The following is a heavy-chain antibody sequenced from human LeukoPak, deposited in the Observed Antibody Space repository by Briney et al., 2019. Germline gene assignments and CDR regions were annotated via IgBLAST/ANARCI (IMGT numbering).Heavy chain of an antibody. V-gene: IGHV1-2*04. CDR3: ARDDGNEYYYDSYAFDI. CDR1: GYTFTSYD. CDR2: INPNSGGT. Sequence: GASVKVSCKASGYTFTSYDINWVRQATGQGLEWMGWINPNSGGTNYAQKFQGWVTMTRDTSISTAYMELSRLRSDDTAVFYCARDDGNEYYYDSYAFDIWGQGTMVTVSS. D-gene: IGHD3-22*01. J-gene: IGHJ3*02.